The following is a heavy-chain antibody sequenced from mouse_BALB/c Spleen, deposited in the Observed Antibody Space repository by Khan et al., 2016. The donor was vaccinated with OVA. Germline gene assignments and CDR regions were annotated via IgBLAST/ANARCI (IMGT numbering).Heavy chain of an antibody. Sequence: EVQLQQSGPELVRPGASVKVSCKASGYAFTTYNMYWVKQSHGKSLEWIGYIDPYNGGTKYNQKFKDKATLTVDKSSSAAYMHLDSLTSEDSAVYFCSRSSDCYYPLADWGQGTLVTVSA. D-gene: IGHD2-3*01. CDR3: SRSSDCYYPLAD. CDR1: GYAFTTYN. CDR2: IDPYNGGT. V-gene: IGHV1S135*01. J-gene: IGHJ3*01.